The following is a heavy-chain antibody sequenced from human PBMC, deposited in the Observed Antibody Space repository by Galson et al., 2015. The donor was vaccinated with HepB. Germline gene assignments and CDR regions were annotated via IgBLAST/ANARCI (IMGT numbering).Heavy chain of an antibody. J-gene: IGHJ4*02. CDR3: AKGGKVPATEIDY. CDR2: ISWDGGST. CDR1: GFTFDDYT. D-gene: IGHD2-2*01. Sequence: SLRLSCAASGFTFDDYTMHWVRQAPGKGLEWVSLISWDGGSTYYADSVEGRFTISRDNSKNSLYLQMNSLRTEDTALYYCAKGGKVPATEIDYWGQGTLVTVSS. V-gene: IGHV3-43*01.